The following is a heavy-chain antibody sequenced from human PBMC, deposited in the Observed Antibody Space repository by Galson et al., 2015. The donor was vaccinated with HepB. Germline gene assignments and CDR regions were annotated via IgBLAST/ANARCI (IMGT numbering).Heavy chain of an antibody. CDR2: IYYSGST. J-gene: IGHJ6*03. D-gene: IGHD2-2*01. Sequence: SETLSLTCTVSGGSISSSSYYWGWIRQPPGKGLEWIGSIYYSGSTNYNPSLKNRVTMSVDTSKNQFSLKLSSVTAADTAVYYCARDIVVVPAADYYYYYMDVWGKGTTVTVSS. CDR3: ARDIVVVPAADYYYYYMDV. V-gene: IGHV4-39*07. CDR1: GGSISSSSYY.